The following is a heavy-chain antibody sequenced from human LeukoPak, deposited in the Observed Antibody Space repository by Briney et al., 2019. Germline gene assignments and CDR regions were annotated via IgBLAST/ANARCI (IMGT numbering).Heavy chain of an antibody. CDR2: IYPVESDT. V-gene: IGHV5-51*01. CDR3: ARHPYDFWSGYRNYYYYYGMDV. CDR1: GYTFTSYW. Sequence: GGSLEISCQGSGYTFTSYWIGWVRRLPGKGREWMGIIYPVESDTRYSTSCQGQVTISADKSISPAYLQWSSLKASDTAMYYCARHPYDFWSGYRNYYYYYGMDVWGQGTTVTVSS. J-gene: IGHJ6*02. D-gene: IGHD3-3*01.